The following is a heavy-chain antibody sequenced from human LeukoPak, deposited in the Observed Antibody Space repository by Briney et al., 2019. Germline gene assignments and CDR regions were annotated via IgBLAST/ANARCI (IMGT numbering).Heavy chain of an antibody. D-gene: IGHD3-22*01. CDR1: GGSISSSNW. CDR2: INHSGST. V-gene: IGHV4-4*02. Sequence: SETLSLTCAVSGGSISSSNWWSWVRQPPGKGLEWIGEINHSGSTNYNPSLKSRVTISVDTSKNQFSLKLSSVTAADTAVYYCARQCYDSSGYYACFDYWGQGTLVTVSS. J-gene: IGHJ4*02. CDR3: ARQCYDSSGYYACFDY.